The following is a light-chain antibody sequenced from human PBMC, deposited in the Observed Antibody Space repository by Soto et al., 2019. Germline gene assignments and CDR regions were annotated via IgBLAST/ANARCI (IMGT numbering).Light chain of an antibody. CDR1: QSVTSNY. J-gene: IGKJ2*01. Sequence: ALTKCPGTLSLSPGEKATLYCSASQSVTSNYLAWYQQKTGQAPRIFIYGGSSRATGIPDRLSGSGSGTDFTLPISRREPEEVAIYYCQKYGSSPYTCGQGTKVDIK. CDR2: GGS. V-gene: IGKV3-20*01. CDR3: QKYGSSPYT.